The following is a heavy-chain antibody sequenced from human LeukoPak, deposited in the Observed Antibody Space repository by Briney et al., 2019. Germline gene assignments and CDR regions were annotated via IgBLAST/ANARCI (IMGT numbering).Heavy chain of an antibody. CDR1: GGSISSGSYC. Sequence: SQTLSLTCNVSGGSISSGSYCWSWIRQPAGKGLEWIGHIHISGNTNYNPSLKSRVTISVDTSKNQFSLKLSSVTAADTAVYYCARARMITSYYYYYYMDVWGKGTTVTISS. V-gene: IGHV4-61*09. CDR2: IHISGNT. CDR3: ARARMITSYYYYYYMDV. D-gene: IGHD3-16*01. J-gene: IGHJ6*03.